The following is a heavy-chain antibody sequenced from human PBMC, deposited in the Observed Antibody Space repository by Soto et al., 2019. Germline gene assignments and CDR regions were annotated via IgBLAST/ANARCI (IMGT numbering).Heavy chain of an antibody. CDR3: ARSDGRY. CDR1: GGSFSGYY. J-gene: IGHJ4*02. CDR2: IHHSGST. V-gene: IGHV4-34*01. Sequence: SETLSLTCAVYGGSFSGYYWSWVRQSPGKGLEWIGEIHHSGSTNYNPSLKSRVTISVDTSKNQFSLKPSSVTAADTAVYYCARSDGRYWGQGTLVTVSS.